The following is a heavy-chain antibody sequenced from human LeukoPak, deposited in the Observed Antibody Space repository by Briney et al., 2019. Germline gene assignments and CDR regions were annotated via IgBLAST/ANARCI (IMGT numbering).Heavy chain of an antibody. J-gene: IGHJ4*02. CDR2: ITGGGDTT. D-gene: IGHD5-12*01. CDR1: GFTFSTYG. Sequence: GGTLRLSCAASGFTFSTYGMNWVRQAPAKGLEWVSGITGGGDTTFYADSVKGRFTISRDNPKNTLYLQMNSLRADDTAVYYCARDARLVAFDNWGQGTLVTVSS. CDR3: ARDARLVAFDN. V-gene: IGHV3-23*01.